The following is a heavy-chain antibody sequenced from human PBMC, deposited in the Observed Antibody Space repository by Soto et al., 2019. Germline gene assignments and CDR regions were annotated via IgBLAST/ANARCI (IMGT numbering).Heavy chain of an antibody. CDR3: ARGVGYSDSSGYPFDY. CDR2: INPRSGKT. J-gene: IGHJ4*02. Sequence: VQLVQSGAEVKRPGASVKISCKASGDTLSTYYMHWARQAPGQGLEWMGIINPRSGKTNYPQKFQGRVTMTRDTPTTTVYMELSTLRSEDTAMYYCARGVGYSDSSGYPFDYWGQGTLVTVSS. D-gene: IGHD3-22*01. CDR1: GDTLSTYY. V-gene: IGHV1-46*03.